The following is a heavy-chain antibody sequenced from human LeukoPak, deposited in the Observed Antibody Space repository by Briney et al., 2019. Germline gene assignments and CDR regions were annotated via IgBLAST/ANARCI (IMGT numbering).Heavy chain of an antibody. J-gene: IGHJ4*02. CDR1: GGSFSGYY. CDR2: INHSGST. D-gene: IGHD3-10*01. Sequence: SETLSLTCAVYGGSFSGYYWSWIRQPPGKGLEWIGEINHSGSTNYNPSLKSRVTISVDTSKNQFSLKLSSVTAAGTAVYYCARGFYGSGSYYNWGQGTLVTVSS. V-gene: IGHV4-34*01. CDR3: ARGFYGSGSYYN.